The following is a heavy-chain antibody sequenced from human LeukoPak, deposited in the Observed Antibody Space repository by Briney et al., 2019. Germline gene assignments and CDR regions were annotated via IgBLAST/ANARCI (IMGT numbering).Heavy chain of an antibody. V-gene: IGHV3-23*01. Sequence: TGGSLRLSCAASGFTFSSYAMSWVRQAPGKGLEWVSAISGSGGSTYYADSVKGRFTISRDNSRDTLYLQMNSLRAEDPAGYYCAKGYYDYVWGSYYFDYWGQGTLVTVSS. CDR3: AKGYYDYVWGSYYFDY. CDR2: ISGSGGST. J-gene: IGHJ4*02. CDR1: GFTFSSYA. D-gene: IGHD3-16*01.